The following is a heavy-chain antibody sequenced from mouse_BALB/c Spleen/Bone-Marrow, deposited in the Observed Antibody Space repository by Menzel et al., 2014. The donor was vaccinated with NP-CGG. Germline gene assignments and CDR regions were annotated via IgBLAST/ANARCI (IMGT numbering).Heavy chain of an antibody. D-gene: IGHD1-2*01. CDR1: GFDFGRYW. CDR3: ARQGYYGYSDY. Sequence: EVKLMESGGGLVQPGGSLKLSCAASGFDFGRYWMSWVRQAPGKGLEWIGEINPDSSTINYTPSLKDKFIISRDNAKNTLYLQMRKVRSEDTALYYCARQGYYGYSDYWGQGTTLTVSS. V-gene: IGHV4-1*02. CDR2: INPDSSTI. J-gene: IGHJ2*01.